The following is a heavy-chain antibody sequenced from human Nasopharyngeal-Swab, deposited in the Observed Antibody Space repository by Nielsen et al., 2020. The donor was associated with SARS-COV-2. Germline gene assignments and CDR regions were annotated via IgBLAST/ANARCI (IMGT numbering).Heavy chain of an antibody. J-gene: IGHJ6*02. CDR3: AKAPYLRGLDV. Sequence: GGSLRLSCAASGLTFSSYAMSWVRQAPGKGLEWVSIISGNDSTTYYADSVKDRFTISRDNSKNTLYLQTNSLRVEDTAVYYCAKAPYLRGLDVWGQGTTVTVSS. D-gene: IGHD2-21*01. CDR1: GLTFSSYA. V-gene: IGHV3-23*01. CDR2: ISGNDSTT.